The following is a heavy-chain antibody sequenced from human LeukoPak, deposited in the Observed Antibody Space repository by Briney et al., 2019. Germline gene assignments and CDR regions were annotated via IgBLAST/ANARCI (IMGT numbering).Heavy chain of an antibody. CDR3: AKGHTYGMI. CDR2: ISSSGTTM. D-gene: IGHD5-18*01. V-gene: IGHV3-11*01. J-gene: IGHJ4*02. CDR1: GFSFSSNT. Sequence: GGSLRLSCAGSGFSFSSNTMSWIRQTPGKGLEWVSYISSSGTTMEYADSVKGRFTISRDNAKDSLYLQMNSLGAEDTAVYYCAKGHTYGMIWGQGTLLTVSS.